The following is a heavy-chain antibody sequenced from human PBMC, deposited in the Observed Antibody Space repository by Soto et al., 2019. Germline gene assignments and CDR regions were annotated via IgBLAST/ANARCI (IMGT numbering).Heavy chain of an antibody. J-gene: IGHJ6*02. D-gene: IGHD3-16*01. V-gene: IGHV1-18*01. CDR3: ARMGDVPYSYYGMDV. CDR1: GYTFTSYG. Sequence: QVQLVQSGAEVKKPGASVKVSCKASGYTFTSYGITWVRQAPGQGLEWMGWINGYNGNTNHAQKLQGRVTMSTDTSPSTAYMELTSLRSDDAAVYYCARMGDVPYSYYGMDVWGQGTTVTVSS. CDR2: INGYNGNT.